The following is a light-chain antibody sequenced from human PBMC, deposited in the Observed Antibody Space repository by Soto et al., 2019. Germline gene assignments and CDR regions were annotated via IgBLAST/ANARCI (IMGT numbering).Light chain of an antibody. J-gene: IGKJ2*01. Sequence: EIVMTQSPATLSVSPGERATLSCRASQSGSSNFAWYQQKPGQAPRLLIYGASTRATSIPARFSGSGSGTEFTLTISSLQSEDFAVYYCQQYNNWPPKYTFGQGTKLEIK. CDR2: GAS. CDR1: QSGSSN. CDR3: QQYNNWPPKYT. V-gene: IGKV3-15*01.